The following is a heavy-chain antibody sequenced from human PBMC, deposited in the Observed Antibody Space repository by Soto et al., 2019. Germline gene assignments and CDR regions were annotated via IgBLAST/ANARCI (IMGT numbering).Heavy chain of an antibody. CDR1: GGTFSSYT. D-gene: IGHD5-12*01. CDR2: IIPILGIA. CDR3: ARFRDGYNIYYYGMDV. J-gene: IGHJ6*02. V-gene: IGHV1-69*02. Sequence: SVKVSCKASGGTFSSYTISWVRQAPGQGLEWMGRIIPILGIANYAQKFQGRVTITADKSTSTAYMELSSLRSEDTAVYYCARFRDGYNIYYYGMDVWGQGTTVTV.